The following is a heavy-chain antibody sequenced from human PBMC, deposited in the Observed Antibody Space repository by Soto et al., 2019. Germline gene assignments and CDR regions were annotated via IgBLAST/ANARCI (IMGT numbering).Heavy chain of an antibody. Sequence: ATSLTLTCRTSVYTNTRYYIHWFRQTPGQVLEWMGWMNPNSGNTGYAQKFQGRVTMTRDTSISTAYMELSRLTSDDTAVYYCASAAVTGTAGLDFWGQGNQVNVS. CDR1: VYTNTRYY. J-gene: IGHJ4*02. CDR3: ASAAVTGTAGLDF. CDR2: MNPNSGNT. D-gene: IGHD6-19*01. V-gene: IGHV1-2*02.